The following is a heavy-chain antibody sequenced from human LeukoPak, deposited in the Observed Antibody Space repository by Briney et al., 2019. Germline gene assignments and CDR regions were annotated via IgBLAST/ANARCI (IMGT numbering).Heavy chain of an antibody. CDR2: ISGSGGST. J-gene: IGHJ6*02. CDR1: GFTFSSYA. V-gene: IGHV3-23*01. CDR3: AKDVAAADYYYYGMDV. D-gene: IGHD6-13*01. Sequence: PGGSLRLSCAASGFTFSSYAMSWVRQAPGKGLEWVSAISGSGGSTYYADSVKGRFTISRDNSKNTLYLQMNSLRAEDMAVYYCAKDVAAADYYYYGMDVWGQGTTVTVSS.